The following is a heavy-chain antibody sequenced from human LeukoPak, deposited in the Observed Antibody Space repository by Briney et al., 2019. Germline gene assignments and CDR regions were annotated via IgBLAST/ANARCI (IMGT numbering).Heavy chain of an antibody. V-gene: IGHV1-2*02. Sequence: GASVKVSCKASGYTFTGYYMHWVRQAPGQGLEWMGWINPNSGGTNYAQKFQGRVTMTRDTSISTAYMELSRLRSDDTAVYYCARVAGPLEDYGFLDYWGQGTLVTVSS. J-gene: IGHJ4*02. D-gene: IGHD4-17*01. CDR3: ARVAGPLEDYGFLDY. CDR1: GYTFTGYY. CDR2: INPNSGGT.